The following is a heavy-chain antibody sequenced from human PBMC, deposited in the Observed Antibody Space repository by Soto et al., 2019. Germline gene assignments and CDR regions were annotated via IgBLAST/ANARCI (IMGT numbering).Heavy chain of an antibody. CDR3: AFSSGWRDFDY. D-gene: IGHD6-19*01. J-gene: IGHJ4*02. CDR1: GGSFSGYY. V-gene: IGHV4-34*01. CDR2: INHSGST. Sequence: PSETLSLTCAVYGGSFSGYYWSWIRQPPGKGLEWIGEINHSGSTNYNPSLKSRVTISVDTSKNQFSLKLSSVTAADTAVYYCAFSSGWRDFDYWGQXTLVTVSS.